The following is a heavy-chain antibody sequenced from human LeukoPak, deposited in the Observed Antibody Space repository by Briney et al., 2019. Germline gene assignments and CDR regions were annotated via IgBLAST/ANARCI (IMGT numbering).Heavy chain of an antibody. CDR2: INWNGGST. V-gene: IGHV3-20*01. CDR1: GFTFDDYG. Sequence: GGSLRLSCAASGFTFDDYGMSWVRQAPGKGLEWVSGINWNGGSTGYADSVKGRFTISRDNAKNSLYLQMNSLRAEDTALYHCARVASITIFGVVTPLGYYYYYMDVWGKGTTVTVSS. J-gene: IGHJ6*03. D-gene: IGHD3-3*01. CDR3: ARVASITIFGVVTPLGYYYYYMDV.